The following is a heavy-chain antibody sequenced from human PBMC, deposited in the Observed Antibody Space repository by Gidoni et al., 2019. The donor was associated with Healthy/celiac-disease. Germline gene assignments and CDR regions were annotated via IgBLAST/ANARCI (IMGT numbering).Heavy chain of an antibody. V-gene: IGHV4-59*01. CDR3: AREDGDKGWFDP. J-gene: IGHJ5*02. CDR1: GGSISSYY. D-gene: IGHD4-17*01. CDR2: IYYSGST. Sequence: QVQLQESGPGLVKPSETLSLTCTGSGGSISSYYWRWIRQPPGKGLEWIGYIYYSGSTNYNPSLKSRVTISVDTSKNQFSLKLSSVTAADTAVYYCAREDGDKGWFDPWGQGTLVTVSS.